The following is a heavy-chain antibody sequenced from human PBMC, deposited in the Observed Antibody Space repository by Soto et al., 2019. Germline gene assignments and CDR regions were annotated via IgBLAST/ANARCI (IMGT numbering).Heavy chain of an antibody. CDR1: GFTFSSYA. V-gene: IGHV3-30-3*01. CDR2: ISYDGSNK. CDR3: ASIAAANNWFDP. D-gene: IGHD6-13*01. J-gene: IGHJ5*02. Sequence: GGSLRLSCAASGFTFSSYAMHWVRQAPGKGLEWVAVISYDGSNKYYADSVKGRFTISRDNSKNTLYLQMNSLRAEDTAVYYCASIAAANNWFDPWGQGTLVTVSS.